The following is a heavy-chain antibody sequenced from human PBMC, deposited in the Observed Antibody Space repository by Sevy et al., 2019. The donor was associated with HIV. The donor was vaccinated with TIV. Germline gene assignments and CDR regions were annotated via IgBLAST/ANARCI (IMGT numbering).Heavy chain of an antibody. Sequence: GGSLRLSCAASGFTLNTFAMSWVRQAPGKGLEWVSSSSESGTKTYYADSVKGRFTISRDNSKNTLYLRMNSQRAEDTAIYYCARSSGAGEAYYYYYFYMDVWGKGATVTVSS. CDR3: ARSSGAGEAYYYYYFYMDV. CDR2: SSESGTKT. V-gene: IGHV3-23*01. CDR1: GFTLNTFA. J-gene: IGHJ6*03. D-gene: IGHD4-17*01.